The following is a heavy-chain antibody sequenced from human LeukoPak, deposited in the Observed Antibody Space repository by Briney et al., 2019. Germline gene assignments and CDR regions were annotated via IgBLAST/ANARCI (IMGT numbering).Heavy chain of an antibody. V-gene: IGHV3-21*01. Sequence: GGSLRLSCAASGFTFSRYSMNWVRQAPGKGLEWVSSISSSSSYIYYADSVKGRFTISRDNAKNSLYLQMNSLRAEDTAVYYCARGQEVETELDYWGQGTLVTVSS. D-gene: IGHD5-24*01. J-gene: IGHJ4*02. CDR1: GFTFSRYS. CDR3: ARGQEVETELDY. CDR2: ISSSSSYI.